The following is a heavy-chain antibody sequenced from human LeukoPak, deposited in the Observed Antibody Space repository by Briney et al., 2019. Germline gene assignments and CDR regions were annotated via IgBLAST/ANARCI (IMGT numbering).Heavy chain of an antibody. CDR3: ARTAVEMATIRNFDY. D-gene: IGHD5-24*01. CDR1: GYRFTSDW. J-gene: IGHJ4*02. CDR2: IYPGDSDT. V-gene: IGHV5-51*01. Sequence: GESLKISCKGSGYRFTSDWIGWVRQMPGKGLEWMGIIYPGDSDTRYSPSFQGQVTISADKSISTAYLQWSSLKASDTAMYYCARTAVEMATIRNFDYWGQGTLVTVSS.